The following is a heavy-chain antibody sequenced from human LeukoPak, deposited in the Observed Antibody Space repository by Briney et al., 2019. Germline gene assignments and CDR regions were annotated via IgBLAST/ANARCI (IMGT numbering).Heavy chain of an antibody. V-gene: IGHV4-34*01. J-gene: IGHJ4*02. D-gene: IGHD5-18*01. Sequence: SETLSLTCAVYGGSFSGYYWSWIRQPPGKGLEWIGEINHSGSTNYNPSLKSRVTISVDTSKNQFSLKLSSVTAADTAVYYCARAPYVDTAMVDYWGQGTLVTVSS. CDR2: INHSGST. CDR3: ARAPYVDTAMVDY. CDR1: GGSFSGYY.